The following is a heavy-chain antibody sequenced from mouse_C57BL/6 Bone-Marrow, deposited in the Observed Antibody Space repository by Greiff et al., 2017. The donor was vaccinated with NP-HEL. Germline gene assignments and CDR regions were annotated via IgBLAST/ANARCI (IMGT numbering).Heavy chain of an antibody. CDR2: IHPNSGST. Sequence: QVQLQQPGAELVKPGASVKLSCKASGYTFTSYWMHWVKQRPGQGLEWIGMIHPNSGSTNYNEKFKSKATLTVDKSSSTTYMQLSSLTSEDSAVYYCDACTTVEEHFDDWGQGTTLTVSS. CDR1: GYTFTSYW. V-gene: IGHV1-64*01. CDR3: DACTTVEEHFDD. J-gene: IGHJ2*01. D-gene: IGHD1-1*01.